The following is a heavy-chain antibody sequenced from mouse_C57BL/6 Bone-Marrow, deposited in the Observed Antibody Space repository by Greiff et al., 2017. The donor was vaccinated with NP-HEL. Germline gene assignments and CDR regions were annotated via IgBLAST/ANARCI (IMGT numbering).Heavy chain of an antibody. D-gene: IGHD2-3*01. CDR2: IDPENGDT. Sequence: EVKLVESGAELVRPGASVKLSCTASGFNIKDDYMHWVKQRPEQGLEWIGWIDPENGDTEYASKFQGKATITADTSSNIAYLQLSSLTSEDTAVYYCTTWLLGYWGQGTTLTVSS. CDR3: TTWLLGY. CDR1: GFNIKDDY. J-gene: IGHJ2*01. V-gene: IGHV14-4*01.